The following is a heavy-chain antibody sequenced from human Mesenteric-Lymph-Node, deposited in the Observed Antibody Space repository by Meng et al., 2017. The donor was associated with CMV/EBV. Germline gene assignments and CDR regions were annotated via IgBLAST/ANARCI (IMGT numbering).Heavy chain of an antibody. Sequence: SETLSLTCTVSGGSISSYYWSWIRQPPGEGLEWIGYIYYSGSTNYNPSLKSRVTISVDTSKNQFSLKLSSVTAADTAVYYCARDRGGVTHFDYWGQGTLVTVSS. J-gene: IGHJ4*02. CDR3: ARDRGGVTHFDY. D-gene: IGHD3-16*01. CDR2: IYYSGST. V-gene: IGHV4-59*01. CDR1: GGSISSYY.